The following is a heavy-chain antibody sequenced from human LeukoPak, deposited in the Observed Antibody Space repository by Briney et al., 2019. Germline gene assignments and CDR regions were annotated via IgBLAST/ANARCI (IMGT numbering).Heavy chain of an antibody. CDR3: AKERSSGWPFDY. CDR2: IGGSGYRT. D-gene: IGHD6-19*01. CDR1: GFTFSSYA. Sequence: GGSLRLSCAASGFTFSSYAMNWVRQAPGKGLEWVSGIGGSGYRTYYSDSVKGRFTISRDNSKSTLYLQMNSLRAEDTAVYYCAKERSSGWPFDYWGQGTLVTVSS. J-gene: IGHJ4*02. V-gene: IGHV3-23*01.